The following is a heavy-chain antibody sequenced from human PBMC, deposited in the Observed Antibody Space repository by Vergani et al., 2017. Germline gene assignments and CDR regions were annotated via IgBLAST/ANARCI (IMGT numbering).Heavy chain of an antibody. D-gene: IGHD5-18*01. CDR2: ISHDGSNK. V-gene: IGHV3-30*03. CDR3: ARGSGDTAMVTDYFDY. Sequence: QVQLVESGGGVVQPGRSLRLSCAASGFTFSSYGMHWVREAPGKGLEWVAVISHDGSNKYFADSVKGRFTISRDNSTNTLYLQMNSLRAEDTAVYYCARGSGDTAMVTDYFDYWGQGTLVTVSS. CDR1: GFTFSSYG. J-gene: IGHJ4*02.